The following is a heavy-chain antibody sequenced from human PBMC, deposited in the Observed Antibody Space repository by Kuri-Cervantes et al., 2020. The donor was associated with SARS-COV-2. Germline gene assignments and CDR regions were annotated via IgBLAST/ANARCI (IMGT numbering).Heavy chain of an antibody. CDR2: IGSYGVTT. J-gene: IGHJ3*02. Sequence: GESLKISCAASGFTFSSYDMSWVRQAPGKGLEWVAGIGSYGVTTYYADSVKGRFAVSRDNSKNTLYLQMNSLRAEDTAVYYCAKDQTYYYDSSGLGADAFDIWGQGTMVTVSS. CDR1: GFTFSSYD. V-gene: IGHV3-23*01. D-gene: IGHD3-22*01. CDR3: AKDQTYYYDSSGLGADAFDI.